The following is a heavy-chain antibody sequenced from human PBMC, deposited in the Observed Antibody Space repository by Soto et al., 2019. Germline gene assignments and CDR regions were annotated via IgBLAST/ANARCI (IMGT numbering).Heavy chain of an antibody. Sequence: PGVSLRLSFAASGVSFSSYAQNWFRQAPGKGLEWVSSISGGGGDANYADSVKGRFTISRDDSKNTLSLQMNSLRADDTAVYYCTKRTSRGQYYMDVWGRGTTVTVSS. CDR2: ISGGGGDA. CDR1: GVSFSSYA. CDR3: TKRTSRGQYYMDV. V-gene: IGHV3-23*01. D-gene: IGHD1-1*01. J-gene: IGHJ6*03.